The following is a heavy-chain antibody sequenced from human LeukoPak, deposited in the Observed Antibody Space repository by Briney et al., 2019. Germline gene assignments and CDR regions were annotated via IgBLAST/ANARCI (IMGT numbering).Heavy chain of an antibody. V-gene: IGHV4-39*07. CDR3: ARIYSYGPYGYSHWYFDL. CDR1: GGSISSSSYY. J-gene: IGHJ2*01. CDR2: IYYSGST. Sequence: SETLSLTCTVSGGSISSSSYYWGWIRQPPGKGLEWIGSIYYSGSTYYNPSLKSRVTISVGTSKNQFSLKLSSVTAADTAVYYCARIYSYGPYGYSHWYFDLWGRGTLVTVSS. D-gene: IGHD5-18*01.